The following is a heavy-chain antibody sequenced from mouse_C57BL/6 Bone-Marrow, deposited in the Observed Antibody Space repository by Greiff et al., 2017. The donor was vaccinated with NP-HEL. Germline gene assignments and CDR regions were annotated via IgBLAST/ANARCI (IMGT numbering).Heavy chain of an antibody. Sequence: DVKLQESGPELVKPGASVKISCKASGYSFTGYYMNWVKQSPEKSLEWIGEINPSTGGTTYNQKFKAKATLTVDKSSSTAYMQLKSLTSEDSAVYYCARQGWYFDVWGTGTTVTVSS. J-gene: IGHJ1*03. CDR1: GYSFTGYY. CDR3: ARQGWYFDV. CDR2: INPSTGGT. V-gene: IGHV1-42*01.